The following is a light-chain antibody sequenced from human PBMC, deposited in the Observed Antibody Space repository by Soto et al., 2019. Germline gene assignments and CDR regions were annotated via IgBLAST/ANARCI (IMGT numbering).Light chain of an antibody. CDR3: TSYAGSNNQV. CDR1: SSDVGGYNY. V-gene: IGLV2-8*01. J-gene: IGLJ1*01. Sequence: QSVLTQPPSASGSPGQSVTISCTGTSSDVGGYNYVSWYQQHPGKAPKLMIYEVSKRPSGVPDRFSGSKSGNTASLTVSGLQAEDEADYYCTSYAGSNNQVFGTGTKDTVL. CDR2: EVS.